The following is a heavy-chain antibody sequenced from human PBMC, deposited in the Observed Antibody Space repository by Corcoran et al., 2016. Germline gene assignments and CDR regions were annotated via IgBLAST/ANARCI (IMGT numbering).Heavy chain of an antibody. CDR1: GYSISSGYY. CDR3: AREDGGFPADYYYYGMDV. Sequence: QVQLQESGPGLVKPSETLSLTCTVSGYSISSGYYWGWIRQPPGKGLEWIGSIYHSGSTYYTPSLKSRVTISVDTSKNQFSLKLSSVTAAATAVYYCAREDGGFPADYYYYGMDVWGQGTTVTVSS. CDR2: IYHSGST. J-gene: IGHJ6*02. V-gene: IGHV4-38-2*02. D-gene: IGHD2-2*01.